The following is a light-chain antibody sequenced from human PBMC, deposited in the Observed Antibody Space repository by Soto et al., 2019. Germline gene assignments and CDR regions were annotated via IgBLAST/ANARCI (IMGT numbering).Light chain of an antibody. Sequence: QSALTQPTSVSASPGQSIAISCTGTSSDVGGYDYVSWYQQHPGKAPKLMIYDVSERPSGVSDRFSGSKSGNTASLTISGLHVEDEAHYYCSSYTSSTTVLFGGGTKLTVL. CDR3: SSYTSSTTVL. CDR1: SSDVGGYDY. CDR2: DVS. V-gene: IGLV2-14*03. J-gene: IGLJ2*01.